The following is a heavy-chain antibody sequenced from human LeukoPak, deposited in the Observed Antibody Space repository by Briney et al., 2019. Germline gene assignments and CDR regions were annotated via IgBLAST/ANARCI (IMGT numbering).Heavy chain of an antibody. V-gene: IGHV4-59*01. Sequence: SETLSLTCTVSGGSISSYYWSWIRQPPGKGLEWIGYIYYSGSTNYNPSLKSRVTISVDTSKNQFSLKLSSVTAADTAVYYCARVVYYDSSGYYEGDYYYYYYMDVWGKGTTVTVSS. J-gene: IGHJ6*03. CDR3: ARVVYYDSSGYYEGDYYYYYYMDV. CDR1: GGSISSYY. CDR2: IYYSGST. D-gene: IGHD3-22*01.